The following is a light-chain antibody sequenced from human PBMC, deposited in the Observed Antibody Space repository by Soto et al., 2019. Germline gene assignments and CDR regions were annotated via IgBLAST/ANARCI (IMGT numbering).Light chain of an antibody. CDR2: DAS. V-gene: IGKV1-5*01. CDR1: QNINAW. J-gene: IGKJ1*01. CDR3: QHYSLYSPWT. Sequence: DIHLNQAPSSLSVSFGDRVTITCRTSQNINAWLAWYQQRPGQAPKLLIYDASTVQSGVPSRFSGSGSGTEFTLTISSLQPDDSATYYCQHYSLYSPWTFGQGTKVDI.